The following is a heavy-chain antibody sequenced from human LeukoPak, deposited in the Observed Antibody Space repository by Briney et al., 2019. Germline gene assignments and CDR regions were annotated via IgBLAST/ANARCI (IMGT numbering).Heavy chain of an antibody. J-gene: IGHJ5*02. CDR2: IKSKIDGATT. Sequence: PGGSLRLSCAASGFTFSNAWMSWVRHAPGKGLEWVGRIKSKIDGATTDYAAPVKGRFTISRDDSKDTLYLQMNSLKTEDTAVYYCTIWVVRWFDPWGQGTLVTVSS. V-gene: IGHV3-15*01. CDR1: GFTFSNAW. CDR3: TIWVVRWFDP. D-gene: IGHD2-15*01.